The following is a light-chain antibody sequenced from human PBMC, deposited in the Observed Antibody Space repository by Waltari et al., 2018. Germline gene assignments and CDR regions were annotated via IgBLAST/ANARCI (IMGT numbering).Light chain of an antibody. CDR2: GAS. V-gene: IGKV3-20*01. J-gene: IGKJ1*01. CDR3: QQYGDSRT. CDR1: QSISTSY. Sequence: EIVLTQSPGTLSLSPGERATPSCRASQSISTSYLAWFQQKPGQGPRLLIYGASTRVIGIPDRFGGSGSGTDFTLTISRLEPEDFAVYYCQQYGDSRTFGQGTKVE.